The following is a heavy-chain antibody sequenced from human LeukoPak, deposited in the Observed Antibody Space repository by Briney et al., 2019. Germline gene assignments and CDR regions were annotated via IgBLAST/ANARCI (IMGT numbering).Heavy chain of an antibody. CDR1: GFTFSSYW. CDR2: INQDGSKK. Sequence: GGSLRLSCAASGFTFSSYWMSWVRQAPGKGLEWVANINQDGSKKYYADSVKGRFTISRDNAKNSLYLQMNSLRAEDTAVYYLTRGSAATHARLGIYYYYYGMDVWGQGTTVTVSS. V-gene: IGHV3-7*01. CDR3: TRGSAATHARLGIYYYYYGMDV. J-gene: IGHJ6*02. D-gene: IGHD3-16*01.